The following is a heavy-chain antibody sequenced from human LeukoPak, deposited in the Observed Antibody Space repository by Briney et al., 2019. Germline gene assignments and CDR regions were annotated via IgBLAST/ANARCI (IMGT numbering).Heavy chain of an antibody. Sequence: GGSLRLSCAASGFTFSSCSMNWVRQAPGKGLEWVSSISSSSSYIYYADSVKGRFTISRDNAKNSLYLQMNSLRAEDTAVYYCARDRGGSGCYQHWGQGTLVTVSS. CDR1: GFTFSSCS. CDR2: ISSSSSYI. CDR3: ARDRGGSGCYQH. D-gene: IGHD6-19*01. J-gene: IGHJ1*01. V-gene: IGHV3-21*01.